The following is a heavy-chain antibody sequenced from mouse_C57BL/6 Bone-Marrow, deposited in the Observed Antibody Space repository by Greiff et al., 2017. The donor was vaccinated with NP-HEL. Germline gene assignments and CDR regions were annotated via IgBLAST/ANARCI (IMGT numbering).Heavy chain of an antibody. Sequence: QVQLQQSGPELVKPGASVKISCKASGYAFSSSWMNWVKQRPGKGLEWIGRIYPGDGDTNYNGKFKGKATLTADKSSSTAYMQLSSLTSEDSAVYFCARKDLITRAMDYWGQGTSVTVSS. V-gene: IGHV1-82*01. D-gene: IGHD2-4*01. J-gene: IGHJ4*01. CDR1: GYAFSSSW. CDR2: IYPGDGDT. CDR3: ARKDLITRAMDY.